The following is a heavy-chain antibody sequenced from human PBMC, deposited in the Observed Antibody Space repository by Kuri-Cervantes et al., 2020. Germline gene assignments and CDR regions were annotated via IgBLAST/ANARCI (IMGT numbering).Heavy chain of an antibody. CDR3: ARRSVAGTGFDY. Sequence: ASVKVSCKPSGYTFTSYDLNWVRQAPGQGLEWMGWINPSGGNTGSAQKFQGRVTMTRSTSISTAYMELSSLRSEDTAVYYCARRSVAGTGFDYWGQGTLVTVSS. J-gene: IGHJ4*02. V-gene: IGHV1-8*01. CDR2: INPSGGNT. CDR1: GYTFTSYD. D-gene: IGHD6-19*01.